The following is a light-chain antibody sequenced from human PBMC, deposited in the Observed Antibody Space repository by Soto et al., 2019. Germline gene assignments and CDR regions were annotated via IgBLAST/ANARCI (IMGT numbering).Light chain of an antibody. CDR2: QVS. J-gene: IGKJ1*01. V-gene: IGKV1-5*03. CDR1: QSISNW. CDR3: QQNSTYSWT. Sequence: DIQMSQSPSTLSAYVGDRVTITCRASQSISNWVAWFQQKPGKPPRVLIFQVSTLENGVPSRFSGSGSGTEFTLTISGLQPDDFANYYCQQNSTYSWTFGQGTRVEIK.